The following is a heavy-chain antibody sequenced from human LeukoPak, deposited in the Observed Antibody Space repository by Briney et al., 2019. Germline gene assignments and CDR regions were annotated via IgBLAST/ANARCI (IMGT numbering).Heavy chain of an antibody. D-gene: IGHD3-22*01. CDR3: ARVGDDYYDSSGYSASDY. V-gene: IGHV1-18*01. CDR2: ISAYNGNI. Sequence: ASVKVSCKASGYIFTSYGISWVRQAPGQGLEWMGWISAYNGNINYAWKLQDRVIMTTDPSASTAYMELRSLRSDDTAVYYCARVGDDYYDSSGYSASDYWGQGTLVTVSS. CDR1: GYIFTSYG. J-gene: IGHJ4*02.